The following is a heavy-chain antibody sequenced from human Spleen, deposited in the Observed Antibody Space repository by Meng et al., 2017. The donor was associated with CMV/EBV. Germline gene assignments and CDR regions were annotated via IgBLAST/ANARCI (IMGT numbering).Heavy chain of an antibody. J-gene: IGHJ6*02. CDR1: GFTFSSYA. Sequence: GGSLRLSCAASGFTFSSYAMSWVRQAPGKGLEWVSYISSSGSTIYYADSVKGRFTISRDNAKNSLYLQMNSLRAEDTAVYYCARGIYGSGINYYYYGMDVWGQGTTVTVSS. CDR2: ISSSGSTI. D-gene: IGHD3-10*01. V-gene: IGHV3-48*04. CDR3: ARGIYGSGINYYYYGMDV.